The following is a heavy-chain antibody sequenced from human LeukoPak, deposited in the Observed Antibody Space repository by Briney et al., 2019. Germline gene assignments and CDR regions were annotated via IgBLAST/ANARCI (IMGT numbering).Heavy chain of an antibody. CDR2: IDGSGGST. J-gene: IGHJ4*02. D-gene: IGHD5-12*01. Sequence: PGGSLRLSCVASGFTFSSYAMSWFRQAPGRGLEWVTAIDGSGGSTYYADSVKGRFTISRDNSKNTLCLQMNSLRAEDTAIYYCAKDRRLPWDYFDSWGQGTLVTASS. V-gene: IGHV3-23*01. CDR3: AKDRRLPWDYFDS. CDR1: GFTFSSYA.